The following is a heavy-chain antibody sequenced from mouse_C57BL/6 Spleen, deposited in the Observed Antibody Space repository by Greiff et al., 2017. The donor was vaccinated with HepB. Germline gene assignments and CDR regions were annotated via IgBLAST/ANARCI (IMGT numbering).Heavy chain of an antibody. J-gene: IGHJ4*01. D-gene: IGHD2-3*01. CDR1: GYTFTSYW. Sequence: QVQLKQPGAELVRPGTSVKLSCKASGYTFTSYWMHWVKQRPGQGLEWIGVIDPSDSYTNYNQKFKGKATLTVDTSSSTAYMQLSSLTSEDSAVYYCARWGLLQNYYAMDYWGQGTSVTVSS. V-gene: IGHV1-59*01. CDR3: ARWGLLQNYYAMDY. CDR2: IDPSDSYT.